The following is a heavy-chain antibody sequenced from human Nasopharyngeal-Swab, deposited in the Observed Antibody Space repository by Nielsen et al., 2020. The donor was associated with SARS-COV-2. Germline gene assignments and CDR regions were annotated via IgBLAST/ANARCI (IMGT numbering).Heavy chain of an antibody. Sequence: GQSLKISCAASGFTFSGYAMSWVRQAPGKGLEWVSAVSGSGRTTYYADSVKGRFTISSDNSKNTLYLQMNNLRTEDTAVYYCKRAYYDRSSYVGLVDYWGQGTLVTVSS. CDR3: KRAYYDRSSYVGLVDY. CDR1: GFTFSGYA. D-gene: IGHD3-22*01. CDR2: VSGSGRTT. V-gene: IGHV3-23*01. J-gene: IGHJ4*02.